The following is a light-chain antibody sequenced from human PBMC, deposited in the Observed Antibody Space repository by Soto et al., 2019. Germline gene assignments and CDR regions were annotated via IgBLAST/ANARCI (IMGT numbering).Light chain of an antibody. Sequence: QSVLTQPPSVSGAPGQRVTISCTGGSSNIGAGYDVHWYQQLPETAPKLLIYDNSRRPSGIPDRFSGSKSGTSATLAITGLQTGDEGDYSCGAWDSSLDVYVFGGGTKLTVL. CDR1: SSNIGAGYD. CDR3: GAWDSSLDVYV. CDR2: DNS. J-gene: IGLJ1*01. V-gene: IGLV1-51*01.